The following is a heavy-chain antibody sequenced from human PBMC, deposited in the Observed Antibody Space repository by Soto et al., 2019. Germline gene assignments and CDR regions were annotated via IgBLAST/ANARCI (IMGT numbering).Heavy chain of an antibody. J-gene: IGHJ4*02. Sequence: QLQLQESGPGLVKPSETLSLTCTVSGGSISSSSYYWGWIRQPPGKGLEWIGSIYYSGSTYYNPSLNSRVSISVDTSRNQFSLKLSSVTAADTAVYYCASTYYYGSGSPRWGQGTLVTVSS. CDR3: ASTYYYGSGSPR. V-gene: IGHV4-39*01. D-gene: IGHD3-10*01. CDR2: IYYSGST. CDR1: GGSISSSSYY.